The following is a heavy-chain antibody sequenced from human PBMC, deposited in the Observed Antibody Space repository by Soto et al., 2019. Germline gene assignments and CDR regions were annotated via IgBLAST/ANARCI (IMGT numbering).Heavy chain of an antibody. Sequence: SETLSLTCAVYGGSFSGYYWSWIRQPPGKWLEWIGEINHSGSTNYNPSLKSRVTISVDTSKNQFSLKLSSVTAADTAVYYCARGLHCSGGSCYPWYYFDYWGQGTLVTVSS. D-gene: IGHD2-15*01. V-gene: IGHV4-34*01. CDR2: INHSGST. J-gene: IGHJ4*02. CDR3: ARGLHCSGGSCYPWYYFDY. CDR1: GGSFSGYY.